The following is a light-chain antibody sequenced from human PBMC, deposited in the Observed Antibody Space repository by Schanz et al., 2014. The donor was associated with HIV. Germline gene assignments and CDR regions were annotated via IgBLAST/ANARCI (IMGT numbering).Light chain of an antibody. CDR3: HHYGGS. CDR2: GAS. Sequence: EVVLTQSPGTLSLSPGERATLSCRASQSVSTNSLVWYQQKPGQAPRLLIYGASTRATGIPDRFSGSGSGTDFSLTISRLEPEDFAVYYCHHYGGSFGPGTKVDI. V-gene: IGKV3-20*01. CDR1: QSVSTNS. J-gene: IGKJ3*01.